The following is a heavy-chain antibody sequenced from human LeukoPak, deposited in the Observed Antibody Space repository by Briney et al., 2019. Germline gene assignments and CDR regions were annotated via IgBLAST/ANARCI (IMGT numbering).Heavy chain of an antibody. CDR2: ISSIGSTI. V-gene: IGHV3-48*03. CDR3: ATWHIVVVTAIY. Sequence: GGSLRLSCAASGFTFSSYEMNWVRQAPGKGLERVSYISSIGSTIYYTHSVKCGFTISRDNAKNSLYLQMNSLRAEDTAVYYCATWHIVVVTAIYWGQGTLVTVSS. J-gene: IGHJ4*02. CDR1: GFTFSSYE. D-gene: IGHD2-21*02.